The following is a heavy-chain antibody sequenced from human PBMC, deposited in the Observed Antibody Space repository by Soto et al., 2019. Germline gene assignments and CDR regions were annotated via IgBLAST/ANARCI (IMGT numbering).Heavy chain of an antibody. D-gene: IGHD3-9*01. Sequence: SCAASGFTFSSYWMSWVRQAPGKGLEWVANIKQDGSEKYYVDSVKGRFTISRDNAKNSLYLQMNSLRAEDTAVYYCARDRDYDILTGSSFDAFDIWGQGTMVTVSS. CDR3: ARDRDYDILTGSSFDAFDI. CDR2: IKQDGSEK. V-gene: IGHV3-7*01. CDR1: GFTFSSYW. J-gene: IGHJ3*02.